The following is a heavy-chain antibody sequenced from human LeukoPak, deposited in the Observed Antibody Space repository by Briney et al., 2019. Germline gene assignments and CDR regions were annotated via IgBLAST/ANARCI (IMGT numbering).Heavy chain of an antibody. D-gene: IGHD3-10*01. Sequence: GGSLRLSCAASGFTFSSYAMHWVRQAPGEGLEWVTVISYDGSNKYYADSVKGRFTISRDNSKNTLYLQMNSLRAEDTAVYYCARSRVYGSGELDYWGQGTLVTVSS. CDR2: ISYDGSNK. J-gene: IGHJ4*02. V-gene: IGHV3-30*04. CDR3: ARSRVYGSGELDY. CDR1: GFTFSSYA.